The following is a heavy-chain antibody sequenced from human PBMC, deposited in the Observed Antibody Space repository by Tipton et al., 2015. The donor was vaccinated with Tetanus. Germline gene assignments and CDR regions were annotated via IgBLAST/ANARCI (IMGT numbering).Heavy chain of an antibody. CDR2: VHYSGST. V-gene: IGHV4-59*01. CDR3: ARGLDAYKCGNN. CDR1: GGSISSYY. Sequence: TLSLTCTVSGGSISSYYWTWIRQPPGRGLEWIGYVHYSGSTNYSPSLRSRVTLSVDTSKNQFSLKLSSVTAADTGVYYCARGLDAYKCGNNWGQGTLVTVSS. D-gene: IGHD5-24*01. J-gene: IGHJ4*02.